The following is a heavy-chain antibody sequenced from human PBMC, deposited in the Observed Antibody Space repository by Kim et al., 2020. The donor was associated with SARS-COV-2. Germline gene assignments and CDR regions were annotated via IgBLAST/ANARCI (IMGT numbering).Heavy chain of an antibody. Sequence: VWSLRLSCAASRFTFSSYGMTWVRQAPGKGMEWEANIKQDGNQKYYVDSVKGRFTISRDNAKNSLYLQMNSLRAEDTAVYYCARDGDLYSSGKDAFDIWG. CDR3: ARDGDLYSSGKDAFDI. CDR2: IKQDGNQK. CDR1: RFTFSSYG. D-gene: IGHD6-19*01. J-gene: IGHJ3*02. V-gene: IGHV3-7*01.